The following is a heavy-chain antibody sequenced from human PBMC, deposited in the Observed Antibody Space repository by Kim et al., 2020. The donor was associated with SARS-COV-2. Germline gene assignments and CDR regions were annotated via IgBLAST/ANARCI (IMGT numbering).Heavy chain of an antibody. CDR3: TTDKYGDYWVFDY. V-gene: IGHV3-15*01. CDR1: GFTFSNAW. D-gene: IGHD4-17*01. Sequence: GGSLRLSCAASGFTFSNAWMSWVRQAPGKGLEWVGRIKSKTDGGTTDYAAPVKGRFTISRDDSKNTLYLQMNSLKTEDTAVYYCTTDKYGDYWVFDYWGQGTLVTVSS. CDR2: IKSKTDGGTT. J-gene: IGHJ4*02.